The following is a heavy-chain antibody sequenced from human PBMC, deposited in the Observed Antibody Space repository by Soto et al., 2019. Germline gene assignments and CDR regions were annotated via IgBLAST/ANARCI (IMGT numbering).Heavy chain of an antibody. D-gene: IGHD1-7*01. CDR1: GFTFTNYR. CDR3: ARAGDWNYVQDF. CDR2: INSDGTRI. J-gene: IGHJ4*02. V-gene: IGHV3-74*01. Sequence: LRLSCAASGFTFTNYRIHWVRQAPGKGLVWVARINSDGTRINYADSVKGRFTISRDNAKNTVFLQMNSLRDEDSAVYFCARAGDWNYVQDFWGQGTLVAVSS.